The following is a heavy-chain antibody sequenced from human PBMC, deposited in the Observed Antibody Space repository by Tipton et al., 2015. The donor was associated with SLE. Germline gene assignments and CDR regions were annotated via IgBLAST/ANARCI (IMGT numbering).Heavy chain of an antibody. V-gene: IGHV3-33*01. D-gene: IGHD1-26*01. J-gene: IGHJ2*01. CDR1: GFTFSSYG. Sequence: QLVQSGGGLVKPGGSLRLSCAASGFTFSSYGMHWVRQAPGKGLEWVAVIWYDGSNKYYADSVKGRFTVSRDNSMNTLYLQMGSLRTEDMAVYFCARVGGTSNAWNFDLWGRGALVTVSS. CDR2: IWYDGSNK. CDR3: ARVGGTSNAWNFDL.